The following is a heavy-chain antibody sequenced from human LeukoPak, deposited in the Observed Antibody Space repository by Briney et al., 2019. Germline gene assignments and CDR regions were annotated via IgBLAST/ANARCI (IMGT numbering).Heavy chain of an antibody. V-gene: IGHV1-8*02. Sequence: ASVKVSCKASGGTFSSYAISWVRQATGQGLEWMGWMNPNSGNTGYAQKFQGRVTMTRNTSISTAYMELSSLRSEDTAVYYCARGISSDGYNGCWGQGTLVTVSS. J-gene: IGHJ4*02. CDR3: ARGISSDGYNGC. CDR2: MNPNSGNT. D-gene: IGHD5-24*01. CDR1: GGTFSSYA.